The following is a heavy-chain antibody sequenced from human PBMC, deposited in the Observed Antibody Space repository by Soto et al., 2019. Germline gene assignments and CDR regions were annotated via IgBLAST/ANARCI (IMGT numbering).Heavy chain of an antibody. Sequence: QVQLMQSGPEVKKPGASVKVSCKASGYTFSSYGISWVRQAPGQGLERMGWISAYSGNTNYAQNLQGRVTMNTDTSTSTAYMELRSLRYDDTAVYYCVSRITMVRGVIISYYYYGMDVWGQGTTVTVSS. CDR1: GYTFSSYG. CDR3: VSRITMVRGVIISYYYYGMDV. CDR2: ISAYSGNT. V-gene: IGHV1-18*01. D-gene: IGHD3-10*01. J-gene: IGHJ6*02.